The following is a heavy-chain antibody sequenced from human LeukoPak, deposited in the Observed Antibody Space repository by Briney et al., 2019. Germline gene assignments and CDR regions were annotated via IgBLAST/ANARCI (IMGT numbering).Heavy chain of an antibody. CDR1: GFTFSSYA. D-gene: IGHD6-19*01. J-gene: IGHJ6*02. V-gene: IGHV3-30*04. CDR3: ARGGSGWYGLHYGMDV. Sequence: AGGSLRLSCAASGFTFSSYAMHWVRQAPGKGLEWVAVISYDGSNKYYADSVKGRFTISRDNSKNTLYLQMNSLRAEDTVVYYCARGGSGWYGLHYGMDVWGQGTTVTVSS. CDR2: ISYDGSNK.